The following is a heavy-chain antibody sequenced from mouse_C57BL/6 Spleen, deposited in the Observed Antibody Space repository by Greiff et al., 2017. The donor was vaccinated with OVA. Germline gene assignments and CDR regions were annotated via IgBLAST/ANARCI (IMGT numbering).Heavy chain of an antibody. V-gene: IGHV1-15*01. Sequence: QVQLQQSGAELVRPGASVTLSCKASGYTFTDYEMHWVKQTPVHGLEWIGAIDPETGGTAYNQKFKGKAILTADKSSSTAYMELRSLTSEDSAVYYCTKPHRYYGSLYWYVDVWGTGTTVTVSS. CDR3: TKPHRYYGSLYWYVDV. D-gene: IGHD1-1*01. J-gene: IGHJ1*03. CDR2: IDPETGGT. CDR1: GYTFTDYE.